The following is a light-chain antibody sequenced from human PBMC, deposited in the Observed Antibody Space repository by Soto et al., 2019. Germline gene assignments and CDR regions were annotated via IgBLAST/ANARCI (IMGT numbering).Light chain of an antibody. CDR2: WAS. CDR1: QSVLYSSNNKNY. J-gene: IGKJ4*01. Sequence: DIVMTQSPDSLAVSLAERATINCKSSQSVLYSSNNKNYLTWYQQKPGQPPKLLIYWASSRESGVPDRFSGSGSGTDFTLTISSLQAEDVAVYYCQQYFITPPTFGGGTKVEIK. V-gene: IGKV4-1*01. CDR3: QQYFITPPT.